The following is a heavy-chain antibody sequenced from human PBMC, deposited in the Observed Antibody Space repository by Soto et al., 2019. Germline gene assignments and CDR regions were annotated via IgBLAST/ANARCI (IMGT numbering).Heavy chain of an antibody. CDR2: IDGRSTYT. CDR1: GFTFSNYG. V-gene: IGHV3-21*01. J-gene: IGHJ2*01. CDR3: ARTPPGAPMVRGPYYYFDL. D-gene: IGHD3-10*01. Sequence: PGGSLRLSCAVSGFTFSNYGMNWVRQAPGKGLGWVSSIDGRSTYTYYADSVRGRFTVSRDNAKNSLYLQMNSLRAEDTAVYYCARTPPGAPMVRGPYYYFDLWGRGTLVTVSS.